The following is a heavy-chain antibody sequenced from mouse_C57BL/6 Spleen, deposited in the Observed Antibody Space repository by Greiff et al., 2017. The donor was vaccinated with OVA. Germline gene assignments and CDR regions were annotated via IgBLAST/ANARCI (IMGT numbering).Heavy chain of an antibody. CDR2: INPNNGGT. Sequence: EVKVVESGPELVKPGASVKIPCKASGYTFTDYNMDWVKQSHGKSLEWIGDINPNNGGTIYNQKFKGKATLTVDKSSSTAYMELRSLTSEDTAVYYCARRDYGSSYGWFAYWGQGTLVTVSA. J-gene: IGHJ3*01. CDR3: ARRDYGSSYGWFAY. D-gene: IGHD1-1*01. CDR1: GYTFTDYN. V-gene: IGHV1-18*01.